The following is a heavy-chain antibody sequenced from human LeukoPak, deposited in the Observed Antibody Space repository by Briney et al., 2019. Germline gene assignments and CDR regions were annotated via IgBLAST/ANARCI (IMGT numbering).Heavy chain of an antibody. CDR2: INQSGST. V-gene: IGHV4-34*01. CDR3: ARELGNSSGYYPPLGY. Sequence: SETLSLTCAVYGGSFSGYYWSWIRQPPGKGLEWIGEINQSGSTNYNPSLKSRVTISVDTSKNHFSLKLSSVTAADTAVYYCARELGNSSGYYPPLGYWGQGTLVTVSS. D-gene: IGHD3-22*01. CDR1: GGSFSGYY. J-gene: IGHJ4*02.